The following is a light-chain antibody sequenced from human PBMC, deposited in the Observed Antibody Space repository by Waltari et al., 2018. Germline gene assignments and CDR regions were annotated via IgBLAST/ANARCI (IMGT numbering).Light chain of an antibody. CDR1: QDITSF. CDR3: PQGKMSPT. V-gene: IGKV1-39*01. CDR2: CTN. J-gene: IGKJ4*01. Sequence: DIQMSQATSSLSASVGDRVTLTCRSSQDITSFLNWNQQKPGQPPKLLIYCTNHLASGVPSRFSGSGAGTEFTLTISSLQPEDFGSYYCPQGKMSPTFGGGTKVEIK.